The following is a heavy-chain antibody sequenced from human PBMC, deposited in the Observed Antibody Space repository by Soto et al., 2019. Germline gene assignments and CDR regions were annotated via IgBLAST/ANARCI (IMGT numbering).Heavy chain of an antibody. D-gene: IGHD4-17*01. J-gene: IGHJ4*02. CDR3: AREVRDYGDYWAFDY. Sequence: SETLSLTCTVSGGYISSGSYYWSWIQQPPGKGLEWIGYIYYSGSTNYNPSLKSRVTISVDTSKNQFSLKLSSVTAADTAVYYCAREVRDYGDYWAFDYWGQGTLVTVSS. CDR1: GGYISSGSYY. V-gene: IGHV4-61*01. CDR2: IYYSGST.